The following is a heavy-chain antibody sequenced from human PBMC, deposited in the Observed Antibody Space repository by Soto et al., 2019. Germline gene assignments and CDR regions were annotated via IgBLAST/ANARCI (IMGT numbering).Heavy chain of an antibody. J-gene: IGHJ6*02. CDR2: IYYSGST. CDR3: ARDSQAEYYDFWSGYPNSVYYYYGMDV. CDR1: GGSISSYY. D-gene: IGHD3-3*01. Sequence: SETLSLTCTVSGGSISSYYWSWIRQPPGKGLEWIGYIYYSGSTNYNPSLKSRVTISVDTSKNQFSLKLSSVTAADTAVYYCARDSQAEYYDFWSGYPNSVYYYYGMDVWGQGTTVTVSS. V-gene: IGHV4-59*01.